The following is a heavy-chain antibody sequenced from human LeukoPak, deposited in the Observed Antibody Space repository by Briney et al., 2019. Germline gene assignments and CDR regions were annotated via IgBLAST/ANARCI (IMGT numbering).Heavy chain of an antibody. Sequence: SETLSLTCTVSGGSISSYYWSWIRQPPGKGLEWIGYIYYSGSTNYNPSLKSRVTISVDTSKNQFSLKLSSVTAADTAVYYCAGASNYYDSSGYDYWGQGTLVTVSS. CDR2: IYYSGST. V-gene: IGHV4-59*01. D-gene: IGHD3-22*01. CDR3: AGASNYYDSSGYDY. CDR1: GGSISSYY. J-gene: IGHJ4*02.